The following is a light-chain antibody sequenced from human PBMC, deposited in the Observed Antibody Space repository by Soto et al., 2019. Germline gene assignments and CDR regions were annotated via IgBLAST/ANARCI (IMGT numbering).Light chain of an antibody. CDR3: ETWDSNTFGG. CDR1: SGHSSYI. Sequence: QSVLTQSSSASASLGSSVKLTCTLSSGHSSYIIAWHQQQPGKAPRYLMKLEGSGSYNKGSGVPDRFSGSSSGADRYLTISNLQFEDEADYYCETWDSNTFGGFGGGTKLTVL. V-gene: IGLV4-60*02. J-gene: IGLJ3*02. CDR2: LEGSGSY.